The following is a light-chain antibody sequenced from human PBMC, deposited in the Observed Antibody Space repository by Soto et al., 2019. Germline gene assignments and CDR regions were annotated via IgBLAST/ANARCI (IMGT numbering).Light chain of an antibody. CDR3: QQRSNWPPT. CDR2: DAS. J-gene: IGKJ1*01. CDR1: QSVSSY. V-gene: IGKV3-11*01. Sequence: ELVLTQSPATLSLSPGERATLSCRASQSVSSYLAWYQQKPGQAPRLLIYDASNRATGIPARFSGSGSGTDFTLTISSLEXEDFAVYYCQQRSNWPPTFGQGTKVDIK.